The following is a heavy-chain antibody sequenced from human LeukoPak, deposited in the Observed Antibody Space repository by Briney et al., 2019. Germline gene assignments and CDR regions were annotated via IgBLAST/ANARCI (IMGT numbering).Heavy chain of an antibody. V-gene: IGHV1-69*13. D-gene: IGHD2-2*01. CDR1: GGTFSSYA. J-gene: IGHJ4*02. CDR2: IIPIFGTA. CDR3: ARAYCSSTSCPFDY. Sequence: SVKVSCKASGGTFSSYAISWVRQAPGQGLEWMGGIIPIFGTANYAQKFQGRVTITADESTSTAYMELSGLRSEDTAVYYCARAYCSSTSCPFDYWGQGTLVTVSS.